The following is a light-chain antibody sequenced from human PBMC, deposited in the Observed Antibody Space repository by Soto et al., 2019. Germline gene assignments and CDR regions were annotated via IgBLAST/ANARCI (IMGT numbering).Light chain of an antibody. CDR2: ASS. Sequence: DIQMTQSPSSLSASVGDRVTITCRASQAISNYLAWYQQKPGKVPTLLIYASSTLQSGVPSRFSGRGSGTEFTLTISSLQPEDAATYYCQKFNAVPTFGGGTKVEI. CDR1: QAISNY. CDR3: QKFNAVPT. J-gene: IGKJ4*01. V-gene: IGKV1-27*01.